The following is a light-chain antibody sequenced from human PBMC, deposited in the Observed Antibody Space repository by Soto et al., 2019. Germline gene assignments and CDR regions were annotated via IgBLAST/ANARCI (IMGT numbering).Light chain of an antibody. CDR1: QSISTW. CDR2: DAS. J-gene: IGKJ1*01. V-gene: IGKV1-5*01. Sequence: DIQMTHSPSTLSASVGDSVTITCRASQSISTWLAWYQQKPGKAPKLLIYDASSLEGGVPSRFSGSGSGTEFTLTISGLQPDDFATYYCQQYNSFSWTFGQGTKVDI. CDR3: QQYNSFSWT.